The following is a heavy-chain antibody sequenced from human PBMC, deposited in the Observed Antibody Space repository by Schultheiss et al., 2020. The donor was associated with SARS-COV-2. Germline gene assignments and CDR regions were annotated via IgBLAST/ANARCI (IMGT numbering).Heavy chain of an antibody. CDR3: ARSVFLVEHPESHTDCSSTSCYAFDI. CDR1: GYTFTGYY. J-gene: IGHJ3*02. CDR2: INPNSGGT. Sequence: ASVKVSCKASGYTFTGYYMHWVRQAPGQGLEWMGWINPNSGGTNYAQKFQGRVTMTRDTSISTAYMELSRLRSDDTAVYYCARSVFLVEHPESHTDCSSTSCYAFDIWGQGTMVTVSS. D-gene: IGHD2-2*01. V-gene: IGHV1-2*02.